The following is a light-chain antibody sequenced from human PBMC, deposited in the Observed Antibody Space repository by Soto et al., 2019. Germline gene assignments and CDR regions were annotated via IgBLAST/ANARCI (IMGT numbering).Light chain of an antibody. CDR3: QQRSNSYT. Sequence: EIVLTQSPATLSFSPGERATLSCRASQSVSSYLAWYQQKPGQAPRLLIYDSSKRATGIPVRFSGSGSGTDYTHTISSLKPEDFAVYYCQQRSNSYTFGQGTKLEIK. CDR1: QSVSSY. V-gene: IGKV3-11*01. J-gene: IGKJ2*01. CDR2: DSS.